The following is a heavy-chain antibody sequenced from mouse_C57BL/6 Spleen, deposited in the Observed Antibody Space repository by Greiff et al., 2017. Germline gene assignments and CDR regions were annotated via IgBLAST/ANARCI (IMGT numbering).Heavy chain of an antibody. Sequence: QVQLQQSGAELMKPGASVKLSCKATGYTFTGYWIEWVKQRPGHGLEWIGEILPGSGSTNYTEKFKGKATFTAATSSNTAYMQLSSLTTEDSAIYYCARKGLRRYFDVWGTGTTVTVSS. CDR1: GYTFTGYW. V-gene: IGHV1-9*01. CDR2: ILPGSGST. J-gene: IGHJ1*03. CDR3: ARKGLRRYFDV. D-gene: IGHD2-4*01.